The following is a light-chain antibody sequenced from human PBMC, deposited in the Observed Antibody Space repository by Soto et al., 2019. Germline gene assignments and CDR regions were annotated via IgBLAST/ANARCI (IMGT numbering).Light chain of an antibody. Sequence: DIQMHQSPSSLSAYVGDRVTITCQASHDISNYLNCYQQKPGKAPKLLIYDASNLETGVPSRFSGSGSGTDFTFTISSLQPEDIATYYFQQYDNPPYTFGQGTKLEIK. V-gene: IGKV1-33*01. CDR3: QQYDNPPYT. CDR2: DAS. J-gene: IGKJ2*01. CDR1: HDISNY.